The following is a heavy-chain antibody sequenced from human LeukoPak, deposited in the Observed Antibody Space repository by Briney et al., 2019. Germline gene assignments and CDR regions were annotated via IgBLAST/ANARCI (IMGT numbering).Heavy chain of an antibody. V-gene: IGHV4-59*01. CDR2: IFYGGST. CDR3: ATGRERPDEYSKSSFWFDP. Sequence: AETLSLTRTVSGGSISIYFWSWVRQAPGKGLEWVGYIFYGGSTNYNPALKRGGAMSVDTSKNQFSLKLSSVTAADTAVYYCATGRERPDEYSKSSFWFDPWGQGTLVTVSS. D-gene: IGHD6-6*01. CDR1: GGSISIYF. J-gene: IGHJ5*02.